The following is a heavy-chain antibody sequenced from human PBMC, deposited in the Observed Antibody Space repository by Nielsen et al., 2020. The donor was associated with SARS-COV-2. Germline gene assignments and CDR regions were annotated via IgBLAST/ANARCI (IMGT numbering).Heavy chain of an antibody. CDR1: GYTFTSHY. D-gene: IGHD2-21*01. J-gene: IGHJ3*02. CDR3: ARVARGETGFDAFDI. V-gene: IGHV1-46*01. Sequence: ASVKVSCKASGYTFTSHYMHWVRQAPGQGLEWMGIINPSGGSTSYAQKFQGRVTMTRDTSTSTVYMELSSLRSEDTAVYYCARVARGETGFDAFDIWGQGTMVTVSS. CDR2: INPSGGST.